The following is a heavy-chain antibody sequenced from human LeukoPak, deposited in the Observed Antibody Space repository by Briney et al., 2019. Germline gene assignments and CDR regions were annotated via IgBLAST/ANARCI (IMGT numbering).Heavy chain of an antibody. D-gene: IGHD5-24*01. V-gene: IGHV3-74*01. Sequence: GGSLRLSCSASGFTFATYWMSWVRQTPGKGLVWVSRINSDGSSTSYADSVKGRFTISRDNAKNTLYLQMDSLSAEDAAVYYCVKDDGWVQYANWGQGTLVTVSS. CDR3: VKDDGWVQYAN. J-gene: IGHJ4*02. CDR1: GFTFATYW. CDR2: INSDGSST.